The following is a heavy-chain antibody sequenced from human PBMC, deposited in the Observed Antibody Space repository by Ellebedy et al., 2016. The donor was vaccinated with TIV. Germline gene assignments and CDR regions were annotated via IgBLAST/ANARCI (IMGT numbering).Heavy chain of an antibody. V-gene: IGHV3-33*01. Sequence: GESLKISCAASGFTFSIYGMHWVRQAPGKGLEWVAVLWYDGSREYYADSLKGRFTVSRDNSKNTLFLQMNSLRTEDTAVYYCASERSGYDFDYWGQGTLVTVSS. CDR1: GFTFSIYG. CDR3: ASERSGYDFDY. J-gene: IGHJ4*02. CDR2: LWYDGSRE. D-gene: IGHD5-12*01.